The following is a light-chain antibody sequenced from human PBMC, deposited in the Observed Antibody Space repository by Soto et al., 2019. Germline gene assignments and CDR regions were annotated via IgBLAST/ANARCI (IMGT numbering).Light chain of an antibody. CDR1: QSVSSTY. Sequence: EIVLTQSPGTLSLSPGERATLSCRASQSVSSTYLAWYQQKPGQAPRLLIYGASSRATGIPDRFSGSGSGTEFTLTISRLEPEDLAVYYCQQYGSPLTFGGGTKVEIK. CDR2: GAS. CDR3: QQYGSPLT. J-gene: IGKJ4*01. V-gene: IGKV3-20*01.